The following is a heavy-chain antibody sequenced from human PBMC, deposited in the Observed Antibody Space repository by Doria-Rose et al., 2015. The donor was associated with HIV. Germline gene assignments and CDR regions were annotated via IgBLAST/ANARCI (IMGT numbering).Heavy chain of an antibody. D-gene: IGHD3-22*01. CDR1: GDSISTYY. CDR2: IYYSGST. Sequence: LQESGPGLVKPSETLSLTCSVSGDSISTYYWNWIRQPPGKGLEWIGYIYYSGSTNYNSSLKSRVTISVDTSKNQFSLKLSSVTAADTAVYYCARGTFYDSSGYYPYFDYWGQGTLVTVSS. V-gene: IGHV4-59*01. J-gene: IGHJ4*02. CDR3: ARGTFYDSSGYYPYFDY.